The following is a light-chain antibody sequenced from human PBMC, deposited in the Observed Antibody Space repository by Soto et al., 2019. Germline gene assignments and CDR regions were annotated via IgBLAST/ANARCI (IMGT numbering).Light chain of an antibody. J-gene: IGKJ1*01. V-gene: IGKV1-5*01. CDR3: QQCYMGWT. Sequence: DIQMTQSPSTLSASVGDRVTITCRASQSIGSFLAWYQHQPGKAPKLLIYDASTLESGVPSRFSGTGSGTEFTLSITRLQPEDFGAYYCQQCYMGWTFGQGTKVDIK. CDR1: QSIGSF. CDR2: DAS.